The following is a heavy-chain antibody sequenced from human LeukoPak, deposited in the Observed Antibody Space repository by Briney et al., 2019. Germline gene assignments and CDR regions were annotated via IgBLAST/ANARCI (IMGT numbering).Heavy chain of an antibody. CDR3: AKDGGLWVSAHWGDS. CDR1: GFTFSSYT. D-gene: IGHD7-27*01. J-gene: IGHJ4*02. CDR2: ITTGGPNT. Sequence: QTGGSLRLSCTASGFTFSSYTMSWVRQAPGKGLKWVSTITTGGPNTYYADSVKGRFTVSRDDSKNTLYLQMKSLRAEDTAVYYCAKDGGLWVSAHWGDSWGRGTLVTVSS. V-gene: IGHV3-23*01.